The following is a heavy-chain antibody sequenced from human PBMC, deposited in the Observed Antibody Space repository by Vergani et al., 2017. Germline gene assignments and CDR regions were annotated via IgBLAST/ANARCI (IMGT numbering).Heavy chain of an antibody. D-gene: IGHD3-3*01. CDR2: IYYSGST. CDR1: GGSISSYY. Sequence: QVQLQESGPGLVKPSETLSLTCTVSGGSISSYYWSWIRQPPGKGLEWIGSIYYSGSTNYNPSLKSRVTISVDTSKNQFSLKLSSVTAADTAVYYCARLSGYDFWSGYLNWYFDLWGRGTLVTVSS. J-gene: IGHJ2*01. V-gene: IGHV4-59*01. CDR3: ARLSGYDFWSGYLNWYFDL.